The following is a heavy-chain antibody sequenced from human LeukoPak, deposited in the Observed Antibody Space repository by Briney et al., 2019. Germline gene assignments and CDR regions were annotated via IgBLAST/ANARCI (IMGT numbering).Heavy chain of an antibody. CDR1: GGTFSSYA. CDR2: IIPILGIA. Sequence: ASVKVSCKASGGTFSSYAISWVRQAPGQGLEWMGRIIPILGIANYAQKFQGRVTITADKSTSTAYMELSSLRSEDTAVYYCERGWVGRDGYNLYYWGQGTLVTVSS. V-gene: IGHV1-69*04. J-gene: IGHJ4*02. D-gene: IGHD5-24*01. CDR3: ERGWVGRDGYNLYY.